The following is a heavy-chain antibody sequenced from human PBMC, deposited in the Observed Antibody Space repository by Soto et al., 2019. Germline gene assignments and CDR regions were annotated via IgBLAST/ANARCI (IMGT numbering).Heavy chain of an antibody. CDR2: ISSGSSDI. Sequence: QVQLVESGGGLVEPGGSLRLSCAASGFSFSVYYVSWIRQAPGKGLEWVSYISSGSSDINYADSVRGRFTISRDNAKNSLYRQMNSLRAEDTAVYYCASGQQIRMADIWGQGTMVTVSS. J-gene: IGHJ3*02. D-gene: IGHD6-13*01. V-gene: IGHV3-11*05. CDR3: ASGQQIRMADI. CDR1: GFSFSVYY.